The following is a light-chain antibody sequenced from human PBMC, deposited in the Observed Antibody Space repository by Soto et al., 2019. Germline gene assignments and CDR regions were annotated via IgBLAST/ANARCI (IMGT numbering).Light chain of an antibody. V-gene: IGLV2-14*03. Sequence: QSVLTQPASVSDSPGQSITISCTGTSSDVGGSNFVSWYQQHPGKPPKLIIYDVANRPSGVSSRFSGSKSGSTASLIISRLQTEDEADYYCVSYTSSTTYVFRTGTKVTVL. CDR1: SSDVGGSNF. J-gene: IGLJ1*01. CDR2: DVA. CDR3: VSYTSSTTYV.